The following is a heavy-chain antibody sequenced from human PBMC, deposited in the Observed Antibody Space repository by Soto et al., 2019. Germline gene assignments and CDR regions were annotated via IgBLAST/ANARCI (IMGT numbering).Heavy chain of an antibody. CDR2: IIPIFGTA. Sequence: SVKVSCKASGGTFSSYAISWVRQAPGQGLEWMGGIIPIFGTANYAQKFQGRVTITADESTSTAYMELSSLRSEDTAVYYCARRSPAVHDAFDIWGQGTMVTVSS. CDR1: GGTFSSYA. D-gene: IGHD6-19*01. V-gene: IGHV1-69*13. CDR3: ARRSPAVHDAFDI. J-gene: IGHJ3*02.